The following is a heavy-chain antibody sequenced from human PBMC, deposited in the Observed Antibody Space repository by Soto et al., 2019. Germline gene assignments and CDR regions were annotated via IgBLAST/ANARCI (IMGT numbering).Heavy chain of an antibody. CDR2: ISYDGSNK. CDR1: GFTFSSYP. D-gene: IGHD5-18*01. CDR3: AGWNVHYDSYVDV. V-gene: IGHV3-30-3*02. J-gene: IGHJ4*02. Sequence: GGSLRLSCAASGFTFSSYPMHWVRQAPGKGLEWVALISYDGSNKYYADSVKGRFTISRDNSKNTLYLKMNSPRAEDMAVYYCAGWNVHYDSYVDVWGQGTLVTISS.